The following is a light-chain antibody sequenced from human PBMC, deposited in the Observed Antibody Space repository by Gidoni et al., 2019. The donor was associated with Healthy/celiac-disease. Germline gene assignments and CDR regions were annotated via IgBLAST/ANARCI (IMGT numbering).Light chain of an antibody. CDR3: QQYNSYSRT. CDR1: QSISSW. V-gene: IGKV1-5*03. J-gene: IGKJ1*01. Sequence: DIQMTQSPSTLSASVGDRVTITCRASQSISSWLAWYQQKPGKAPKLLIYKASSLESGVPSMFSGSGSGTEFTLTISSLQPDDFATYYCQQYNSYSRTFGQXTKVEIK. CDR2: KAS.